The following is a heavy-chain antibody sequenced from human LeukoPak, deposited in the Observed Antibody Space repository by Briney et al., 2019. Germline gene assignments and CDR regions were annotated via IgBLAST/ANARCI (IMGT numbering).Heavy chain of an antibody. D-gene: IGHD4-23*01. Sequence: GGSLRLSCAASGFIFSNYWMSWVRQAPGKGLEWVANIKQDGSEKYCVDSVKGRFTISRDNAKNSLYLQMNSLGAEDTAVYYCARDNSGGSYDYWGQGTLVTVSS. CDR1: GFIFSNYW. V-gene: IGHV3-7*03. CDR3: ARDNSGGSYDY. J-gene: IGHJ4*02. CDR2: IKQDGSEK.